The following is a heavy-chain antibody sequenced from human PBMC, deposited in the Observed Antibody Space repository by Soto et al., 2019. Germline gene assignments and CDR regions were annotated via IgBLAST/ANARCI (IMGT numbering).Heavy chain of an antibody. CDR2: ISYDGSNK. CDR1: GFTFSSYA. D-gene: IGHD5-12*01. J-gene: IGHJ6*02. Sequence: QVQLVESGGGVVQPGRSLRLSCAASGFTFSSYAMHWVRQAPGKGLEWVAGISYDGSNKYYADSVKGRFTISRDNSKNTLDLQMNSLRAEDTAVYYCARDYYRFNSGYGFSMDVWGQGTTVTVSS. V-gene: IGHV3-30-3*01. CDR3: ARDYYRFNSGYGFSMDV.